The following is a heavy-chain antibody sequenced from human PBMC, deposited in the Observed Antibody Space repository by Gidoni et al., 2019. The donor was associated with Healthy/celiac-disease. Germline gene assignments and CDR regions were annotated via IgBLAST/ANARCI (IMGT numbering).Heavy chain of an antibody. CDR1: GFTFDDYA. CDR2: ISWNSGRI. D-gene: IGHD3-22*01. J-gene: IGHJ3*02. CDR3: AKASMYYYDSSGDAFDI. V-gene: IGHV3-9*01. Sequence: EVQLVSSVGGLVHPGMSLRLSCAASGFTFDDYAMHWVRQAPGKGLELVSGISWNSGRIGYADSVKGRFTISRDNAKNSLYLQMNSLRAEDTALYYCAKASMYYYDSSGDAFDIWGQGTMVTVSS.